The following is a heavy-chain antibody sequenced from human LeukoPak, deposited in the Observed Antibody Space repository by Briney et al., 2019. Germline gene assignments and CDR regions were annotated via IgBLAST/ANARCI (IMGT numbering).Heavy chain of an antibody. CDR2: IYYSGST. J-gene: IGHJ6*02. CDR3: ASVSAALYSSSSASRYYYYYGMDV. D-gene: IGHD6-6*01. Sequence: SETLSLTCTVSGGSISSGSYYWSWIRQHPGKGLEWVGYIYYSGSTYYNPSLKSRVTISVDTSKKQFSLKLSSVTAADTAVYYCASVSAALYSSSSASRYYYYYGMDVWGQGTTVTVSS. CDR1: GGSISSGSYY. V-gene: IGHV4-31*03.